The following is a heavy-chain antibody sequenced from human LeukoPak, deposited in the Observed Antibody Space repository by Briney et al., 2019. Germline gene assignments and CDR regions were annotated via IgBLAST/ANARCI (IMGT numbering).Heavy chain of an antibody. D-gene: IGHD2-2*01. Sequence: PSETLSLTCTVSGGSISSSSYYWGWIRQPPGKGLEWIGSIHYSGSTYYNPSLKSRVTISVDTSKNQFSLKLSSVTAADAAVYYCARRTSSTSCCVYYYYYMDVWGKGTTVTVSS. CDR1: GGSISSSSYY. CDR3: ARRTSSTSCCVYYYYYMDV. V-gene: IGHV4-39*01. J-gene: IGHJ6*03. CDR2: IHYSGST.